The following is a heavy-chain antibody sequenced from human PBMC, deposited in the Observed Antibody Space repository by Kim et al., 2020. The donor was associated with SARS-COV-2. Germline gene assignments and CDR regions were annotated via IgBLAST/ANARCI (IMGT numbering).Heavy chain of an antibody. CDR1: GGSISSSSYY. CDR2: IYYSGST. Sequence: SETLSLTCTVSGGSISSSSYYWGWIRQPPGKGLEWIGSIYYSGSTYYNPSLKSRVTISVDTSKNQFSLKLSSVTAADTAVYYCARRGRWLHPYIWGQGTMVTVSS. CDR3: ARRGRWLHPYI. D-gene: IGHD3-16*01. V-gene: IGHV4-39*01. J-gene: IGHJ3*02.